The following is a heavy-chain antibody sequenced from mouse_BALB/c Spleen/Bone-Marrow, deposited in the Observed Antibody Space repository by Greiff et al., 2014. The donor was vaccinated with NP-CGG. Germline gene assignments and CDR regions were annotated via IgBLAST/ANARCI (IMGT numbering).Heavy chain of an antibody. J-gene: IGHJ4*01. D-gene: IGHD1-1*01. Sequence: QVQLQQSGAELARPGASVKLSCKASGYTFTSYWMQWVKQRPGQGLEWIGAIYPGDGDTRNTQKFKGKATLTADKSSSTAYIQLSSLASEDSAVYYCARNYYYGSSWSAMDYWGQGTSVTVSS. CDR3: ARNYYYGSSWSAMDY. V-gene: IGHV1-87*01. CDR2: IYPGDGDT. CDR1: GYTFTSYW.